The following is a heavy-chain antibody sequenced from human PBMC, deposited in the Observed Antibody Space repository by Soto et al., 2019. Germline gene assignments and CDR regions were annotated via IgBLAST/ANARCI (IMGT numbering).Heavy chain of an antibody. V-gene: IGHV6-1*01. J-gene: IGHJ4*02. CDR1: GDSVSSNSSA. Sequence: SQTLSLTCVISGDSVSSNSSACNCLRQSPSRGLEWLGRTYYRSKWYNDYAVSVESRITINPDTSKNHFSLQLNFVTPEDTAVYFCARGEQYSGRIFDYWGQGTLVTVSS. CDR2: TYYRSKWYN. D-gene: IGHD1-26*01. CDR3: ARGEQYSGRIFDY.